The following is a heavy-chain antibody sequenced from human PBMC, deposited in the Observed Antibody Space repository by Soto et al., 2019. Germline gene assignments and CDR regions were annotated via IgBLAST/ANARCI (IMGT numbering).Heavy chain of an antibody. Sequence: GGSLRLSCAASGFTFSTNAMSWVRQAPGKGLEWVSAIYGGGGNTYYADSLKGRFTISRDNSKNTLFLQMNNLRVEDTAVYYCARDPYCSNGACYSVSWGQGILVTVSS. V-gene: IGHV3-23*01. CDR3: ARDPYCSNGACYSVS. J-gene: IGHJ5*02. D-gene: IGHD2-15*01. CDR2: IYGGGGNT. CDR1: GFTFSTNA.